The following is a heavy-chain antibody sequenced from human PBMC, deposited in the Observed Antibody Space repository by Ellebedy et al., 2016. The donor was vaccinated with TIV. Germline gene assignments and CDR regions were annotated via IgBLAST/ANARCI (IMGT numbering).Heavy chain of an antibody. D-gene: IGHD6-19*01. CDR2: ISTSSIYK. CDR1: GFTFSTYS. CDR3: ARGRANSGSTDAFDF. V-gene: IGHV3-21*01. J-gene: IGHJ3*01. Sequence: ESLKISXVASGFTFSTYSTHWVRQAPGKGLEWISSISTSSIYKYYADSLKGRFTISRDNARKSLYLEMNSLRAEDTAVYYCARGRANSGSTDAFDFWGQGTMVNVSS.